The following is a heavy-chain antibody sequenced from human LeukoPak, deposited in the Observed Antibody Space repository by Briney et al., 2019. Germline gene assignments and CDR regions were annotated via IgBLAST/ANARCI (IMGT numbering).Heavy chain of an antibody. J-gene: IGHJ4*02. CDR2: INTNTGNP. CDR1: GYTFTTYA. D-gene: IGHD1-1*01. CDR3: ARDWGGWNQAY. V-gene: IGHV7-4-1*02. Sequence: GASVKVSCKTSGYTFTTYAMNWLRQAPGQGLEWMGWINTNTGNPTYAQGFTGRFVFSLDTSVSTAYLQISSLKAEDTAVYFCARDWGGWNQAYWGQGTLVTVSS.